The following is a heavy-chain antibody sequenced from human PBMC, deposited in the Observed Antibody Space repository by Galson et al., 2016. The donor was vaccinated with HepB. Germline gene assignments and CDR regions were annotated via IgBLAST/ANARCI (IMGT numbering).Heavy chain of an antibody. J-gene: IGHJ5*02. CDR1: GGSISGSTYY. D-gene: IGHD6-19*01. CDR3: ARDSGLSVVA. Sequence: ETLSLTCTVSGGSISGSTYYWGWIRQPPGKGLEWIGSIYYSGNTYYNPSLKSRLTISVDTSKKQFSLRLSSVTAADTAMYYCARDSGLSVVAWGQGTLVTVSS. V-gene: IGHV4-39*07. CDR2: IYYSGNT.